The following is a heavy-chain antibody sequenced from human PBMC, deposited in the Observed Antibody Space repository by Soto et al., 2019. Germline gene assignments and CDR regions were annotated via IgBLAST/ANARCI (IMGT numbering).Heavy chain of an antibody. CDR2: INPNSGGT. J-gene: IGHJ3*02. CDR3: ERGRYCSSTSCSYDAFDI. V-gene: IGHV1-2*04. Sequence: ASVKVSCKASGYTFTGYYMHWVRQAPGQGLEWMGWINPNSGGTNYAQKFQGWVTMTRDTSISTAYMELSRLRSDDTAVYYCERGRYCSSTSCSYDAFDIWGQGTMVTVSS. CDR1: GYTFTGYY. D-gene: IGHD2-2*01.